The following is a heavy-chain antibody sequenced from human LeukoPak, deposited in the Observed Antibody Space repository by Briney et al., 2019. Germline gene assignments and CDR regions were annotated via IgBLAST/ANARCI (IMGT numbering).Heavy chain of an antibody. CDR1: GGSISSSSYY. CDR2: IYYSGST. CDR3: AREEGGYCSSTSCYNWFDP. Sequence: PSETLSLTCTVSGGSISSSSYYWGWIRQPPGKGLEWIGSIYYSGSTYYNPSLKSRVTISVDTSKNQFSLKLSSVTAADTAVYYCAREEGGYCSSTSCYNWFDPWGQGTLVTVSS. J-gene: IGHJ5*02. D-gene: IGHD2-2*01. V-gene: IGHV4-39*07.